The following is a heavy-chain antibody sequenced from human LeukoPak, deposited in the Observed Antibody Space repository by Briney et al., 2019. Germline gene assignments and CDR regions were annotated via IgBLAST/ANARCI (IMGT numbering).Heavy chain of an antibody. V-gene: IGHV3-23*01. CDR2: ISGSGGST. D-gene: IGHD4-17*01. CDR1: GFTFSSYA. CDR3: AKRVTRSPHKYYYYGMDV. Sequence: PGGSLRLSCAASGFTFSSYAMSWVRQAPGKGLEWVSAISGSGGSTYYADSVKGRFTISRDNSKNTLYLQMNSLRAEDTAVYYCAKRVTRSPHKYYYYGMDVLGQGTTVTVSS. J-gene: IGHJ6*02.